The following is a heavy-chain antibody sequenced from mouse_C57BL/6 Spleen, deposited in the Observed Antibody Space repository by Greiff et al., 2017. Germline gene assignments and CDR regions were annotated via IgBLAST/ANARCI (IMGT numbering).Heavy chain of an antibody. CDR1: GYAFSSYW. CDR2: IYPGDGDT. CDR3: ARGDYYYGSRWFDY. J-gene: IGHJ2*01. D-gene: IGHD1-1*01. Sequence: QVQLQQSGAELVKPGASVKISCKASGYAFSSYWMNWVKQRPGKGLEWIGQIYPGDGDTNYNGKVKGKATLTADKSSSTAYMQLSSLNSEDSAVYFCARGDYYYGSRWFDYWGQGTTLTVSS. V-gene: IGHV1-80*01.